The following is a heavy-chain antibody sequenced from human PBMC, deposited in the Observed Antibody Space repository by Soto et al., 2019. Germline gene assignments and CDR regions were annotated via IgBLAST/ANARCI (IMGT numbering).Heavy chain of an antibody. D-gene: IGHD3-16*02. J-gene: IGHJ4*02. Sequence: GESLKISCKGSGYSFTSYWIGWVRQMPGKGLEWMGIIYPGDSDTRYSPSFQGQVTISAHKSISTAYLQWSSLKASDTAMYYCARCPYDYIWGSYRYSEGNYFDYWGQGTLVTVSS. CDR3: ARCPYDYIWGSYRYSEGNYFDY. CDR1: GYSFTSYW. V-gene: IGHV5-51*01. CDR2: IYPGDSDT.